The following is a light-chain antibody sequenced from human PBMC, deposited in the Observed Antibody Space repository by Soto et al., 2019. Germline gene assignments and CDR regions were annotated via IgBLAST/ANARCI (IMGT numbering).Light chain of an antibody. J-gene: IGLJ1*01. CDR3: AVWDASLSGHV. CDR1: SSNIGGYD. Sequence: QSVLTQPPSASGTPGQRVTISCSGSSSNIGGYDVHWYPHLPGTAPKVLIYRSNQRPSGVPDRFSASKSGTSASLAISGLRSEDEADYYCAVWDASLSGHVFGTGTKLTVL. V-gene: IGLV1-47*01. CDR2: RSN.